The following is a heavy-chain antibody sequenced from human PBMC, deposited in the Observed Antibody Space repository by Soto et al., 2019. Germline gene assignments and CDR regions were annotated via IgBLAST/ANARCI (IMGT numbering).Heavy chain of an antibody. V-gene: IGHV3-23*01. J-gene: IGHJ3*02. Sequence: GGSLRLSCAASGFTFNTYAMSWVRQAPGKGLEWVSTIGGSGQNTYYAGSVEGRFTISRDNAKNTVFLQMNSLRAEDTAVYHCAKDQYSSDWYIDAFDIWGQGTRVTVSS. CDR2: IGGSGQNT. CDR3: AKDQYSSDWYIDAFDI. CDR1: GFTFNTYA. D-gene: IGHD6-13*01.